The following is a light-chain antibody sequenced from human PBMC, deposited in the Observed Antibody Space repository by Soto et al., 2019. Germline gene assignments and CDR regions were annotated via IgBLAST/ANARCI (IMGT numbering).Light chain of an antibody. J-gene: IGLJ2*01. CDR3: SSYTSSSTLI. CDR1: SSDVGGYNY. CDR2: DVS. Sequence: QSVLTQPASVSGSARQSITISCTGTSSDVGGYNYVSWYQQHPGKAPKLMIYDVSNRPSGVSDRFSASKSGNTASLTISGLQAEDEADYYCSSYTSSSTLIFGGGTKLTVL. V-gene: IGLV2-14*01.